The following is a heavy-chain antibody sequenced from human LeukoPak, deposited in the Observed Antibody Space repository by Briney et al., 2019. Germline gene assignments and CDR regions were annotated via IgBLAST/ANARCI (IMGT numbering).Heavy chain of an antibody. V-gene: IGHV3-23*01. J-gene: IGHJ4*02. Sequence: PGGSLRLSCAASGFTFSTYAMTWVRQAPGKGLEWVSALTGGGGVTYYADSVRGRFTISRDNPKNTLYLQMNSPRAEDTARYYCAKDGNWARFENWGQGTLVTVSS. D-gene: IGHD7-27*01. CDR3: AKDGNWARFEN. CDR2: LTGGGGVT. CDR1: GFTFSTYA.